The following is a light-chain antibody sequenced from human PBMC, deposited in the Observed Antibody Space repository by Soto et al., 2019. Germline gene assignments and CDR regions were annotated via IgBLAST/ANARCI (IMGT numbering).Light chain of an antibody. CDR2: RNN. V-gene: IGLV1-40*01. CDR1: SSNIGAGYD. J-gene: IGLJ3*02. CDR3: RSYDSSLSGSV. Sequence: QPVLTQPPSVSGAPGQRVTISCTGSSSNIGAGYDVHWYQQLPGTAPKLLIYRNNNRPSGVPDRVSGSKSGTSASLAITGLQAEDEADYYCRSYDSSLSGSVFGGGTKLTVL.